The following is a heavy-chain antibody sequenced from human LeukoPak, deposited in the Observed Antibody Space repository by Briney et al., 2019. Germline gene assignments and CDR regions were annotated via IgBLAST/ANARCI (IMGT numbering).Heavy chain of an antibody. J-gene: IGHJ6*02. Sequence: PGGSLRLSCAASGFTFSSYWMSWVRQAPGKGLEWVANIKQDGSEKYYVDSVKGRFTSSRDNAKNSLYLQMNSLRAEDTAVYYCARGIVVPAAMSKSGYYYGMDVWGQGTTVTVSS. V-gene: IGHV3-7*01. D-gene: IGHD2-2*01. CDR2: IKQDGSEK. CDR1: GFTFSSYW. CDR3: ARGIVVPAAMSKSGYYYGMDV.